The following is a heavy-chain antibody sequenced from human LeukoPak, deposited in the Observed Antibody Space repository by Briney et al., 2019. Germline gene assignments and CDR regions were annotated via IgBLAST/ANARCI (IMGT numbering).Heavy chain of an antibody. CDR3: AKGAVGKSESSGYPPYFDY. CDR2: VSATGYTT. J-gene: IGHJ4*02. V-gene: IGHV3-23*01. D-gene: IGHD3-22*01. Sequence: PGGTLRLSCVASGSTFSSYGMSWVRQAPGKGLEWVSYVSATGYTTSYADSVKGRFTISRDNAKNTVFLQMNSLRAEDTAVYYCAKGAVGKSESSGYPPYFDYWGQGTLVTVSS. CDR1: GSTFSSYG.